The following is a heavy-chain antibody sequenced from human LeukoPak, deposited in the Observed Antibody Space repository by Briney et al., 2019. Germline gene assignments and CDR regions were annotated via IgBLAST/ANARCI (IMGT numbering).Heavy chain of an antibody. CDR2: IYYSGST. CDR1: GGSISRDY. J-gene: IGHJ5*02. D-gene: IGHD2-8*01. V-gene: IGHV4-59*08. Sequence: SSETLSLTCTVSGGSISRDYWSWIRQPPGKGLEWIGYIYYSGSTNYNPSLKSRVTISVDTSKNQFSLNLSSVTAADTAVYYCAGHYCTNGICYGLDPWGQGTLVTVSS. CDR3: AGHYCTNGICYGLDP.